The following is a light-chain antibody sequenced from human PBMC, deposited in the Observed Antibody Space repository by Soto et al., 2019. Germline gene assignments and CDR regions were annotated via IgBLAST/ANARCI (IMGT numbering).Light chain of an antibody. J-gene: IGLJ1*01. CDR3: TSYTSCSTPDV. Sequence: QSALTQPASVSGSPGQSITISCTGTSSDVGGYNYVSWYQQHPDKAPKLMIYEVSNRPSGVSNRFSGSKSGHTASLTISGLQSADEDDDYCTSYTSCSTPDVFGTGTKLTVL. CDR1: SSDVGGYNY. CDR2: EVS. V-gene: IGLV2-14*01.